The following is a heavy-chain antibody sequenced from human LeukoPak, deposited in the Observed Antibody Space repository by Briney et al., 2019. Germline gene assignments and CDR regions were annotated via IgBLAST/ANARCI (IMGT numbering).Heavy chain of an antibody. CDR3: ARARLRRPIPFDY. CDR2: IIPIFGTA. CDR1: GGTFSSYA. V-gene: IGHV1-69*05. J-gene: IGHJ4*02. D-gene: IGHD5-12*01. Sequence: GSSVKVSCKASGGTFSSYAISWVRQAPGQGLEWMGGIIPIFGTANYAQKFQGRVAITTDESTSTAYMELSSLRAEDTAVYYCARARLRRPIPFDYWGQGTLVTVSS.